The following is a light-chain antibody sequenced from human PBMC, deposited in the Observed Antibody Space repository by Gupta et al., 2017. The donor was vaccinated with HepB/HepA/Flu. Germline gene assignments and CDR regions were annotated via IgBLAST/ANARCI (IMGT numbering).Light chain of an antibody. Sequence: DIVMTQSPLSLPVTPGEPASISCRSSQSLLHHNGFNYLEWYLQKPGQSPQLLIYLGSDRASGVPDRFSGSGSGTDFTLKISRVEAEDVGVYYCMQALQSPWTFGQGTKGDIK. V-gene: IGKV2-28*01. CDR2: LGS. J-gene: IGKJ1*01. CDR3: MQALQSPWT. CDR1: QSLLHHNGFNY.